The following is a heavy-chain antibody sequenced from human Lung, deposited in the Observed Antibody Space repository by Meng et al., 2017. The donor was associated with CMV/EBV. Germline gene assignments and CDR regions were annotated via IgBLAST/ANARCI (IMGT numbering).Heavy chain of an antibody. CDR3: ARSPTITIFGVIRTSYFAY. D-gene: IGHD3-3*01. CDR1: GYTFTDYY. Sequence: ASXXVSXKTSGYTFTDYYVHWVRQAPGQGLEWMGIINPNCGTTRYAQKFQGRVTMTRDTSTSTVYMELSSLRSEDTAVYYCARSPTITIFGVIRTSYFAYWXQGTLVT. V-gene: IGHV1-46*01. CDR2: INPNCGTT. J-gene: IGHJ4*02.